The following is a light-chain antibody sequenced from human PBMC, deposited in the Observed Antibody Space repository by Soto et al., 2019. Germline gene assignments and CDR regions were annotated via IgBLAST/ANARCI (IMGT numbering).Light chain of an antibody. J-gene: IGLJ3*02. CDR3: GTWDITLNGVV. CDR2: DNN. V-gene: IGLV1-51*01. Sequence: QSVLTQPPSVSAXPXQKVSXSCSXSSXNIENNYVSWYQQLPGTAPKLLIYDNNKRPSGIPDRFSGSKSGTSATLGITGLQTGDEADYYCGTWDITLNGVVFGGGTKLTVL. CDR1: SXNIENNY.